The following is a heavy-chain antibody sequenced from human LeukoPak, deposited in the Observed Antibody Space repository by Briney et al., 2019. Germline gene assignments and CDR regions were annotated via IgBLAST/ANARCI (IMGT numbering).Heavy chain of an antibody. CDR3: AGDRYYGSGSYSSYYYYGMDV. Sequence: SETLSLTCTVSGGSISSYYWSWIRQPPGRGLERIGYIYYSGSTNYNPSLKSRVTISVDTSKNQFSLKLSSVTAADTAVYYCAGDRYYGSGSYSSYYYYGMDVWGQGTTVTVSS. CDR1: GGSISSYY. CDR2: IYYSGST. V-gene: IGHV4-59*01. D-gene: IGHD3-10*01. J-gene: IGHJ6*02.